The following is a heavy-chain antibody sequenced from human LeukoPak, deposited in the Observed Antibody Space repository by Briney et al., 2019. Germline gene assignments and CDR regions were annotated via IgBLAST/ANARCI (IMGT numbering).Heavy chain of an antibody. D-gene: IGHD6-6*01. J-gene: IGHJ4*02. V-gene: IGHV4-4*02. CDR3: ARGEYSNSRSFDY. Sequence: PSETLSLTCAVSGGSISSSNWWSWVRQPPGKGLEWIGEIDHSGRTNYNPSLKSRVTISVDKSKNQFSLKLTSVTAADTAVYYCARGEYSNSRSFDYWGRGTLVTVSS. CDR1: GGSISSSNW. CDR2: IDHSGRT.